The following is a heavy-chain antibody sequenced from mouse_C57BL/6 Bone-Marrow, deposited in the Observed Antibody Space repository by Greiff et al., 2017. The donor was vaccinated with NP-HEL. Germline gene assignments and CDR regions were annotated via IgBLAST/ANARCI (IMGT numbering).Heavy chain of an antibody. J-gene: IGHJ2*01. D-gene: IGHD2-4*01. V-gene: IGHV1-59*01. Sequence: QVHVKQPGAELVRPGTSVKLSCKASGYTFTSYWMHWVKQRPGQGLEWIGVIDPSDSYTNYNQKFKGKATLTVDTSSSTAYMQLSSLTSEDSAVYYCARWDDFYPYYFDYWGQGTTLTVSS. CDR1: GYTFTSYW. CDR2: IDPSDSYT. CDR3: ARWDDFYPYYFDY.